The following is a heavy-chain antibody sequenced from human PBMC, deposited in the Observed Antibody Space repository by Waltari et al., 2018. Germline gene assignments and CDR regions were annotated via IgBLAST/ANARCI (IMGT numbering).Heavy chain of an antibody. CDR1: GFTFSNAW. CDR2: IKSKTEGGTT. Sequence: EVQLVESGGGLVKPGGSLRLSCAASGFTFSNAWMSWVRQAPGKGLELVGRIKSKTEGGTTDYAAPVKGRFTISRDDSKNTLYLQMNSPKTEDTAVYYCTTVRYGDPADWGQGTLVTVSS. J-gene: IGHJ4*02. V-gene: IGHV3-15*01. CDR3: TTVRYGDPAD. D-gene: IGHD4-17*01.